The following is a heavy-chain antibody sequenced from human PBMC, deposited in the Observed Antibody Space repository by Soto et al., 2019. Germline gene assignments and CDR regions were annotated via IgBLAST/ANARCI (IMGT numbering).Heavy chain of an antibody. D-gene: IGHD3-10*01. CDR3: ARVSGVLLWFGEPHPHIDY. Sequence: HPGGSLRLSCAASGFTFSTYSMDWVRQAPGKGLEWVSFISATGTTIYYADSVKGRFTISRDNAKNSLYLQVSSLRDEDTALYYCARVSGVLLWFGEPHPHIDYWGQGTLVTVSS. CDR1: GFTFSTYS. J-gene: IGHJ4*02. V-gene: IGHV3-48*02. CDR2: ISATGTTI.